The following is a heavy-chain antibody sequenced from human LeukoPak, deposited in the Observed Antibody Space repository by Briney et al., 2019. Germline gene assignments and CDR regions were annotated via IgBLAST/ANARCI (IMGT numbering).Heavy chain of an antibody. J-gene: IGHJ3*02. D-gene: IGHD6-19*01. CDR1: GITFGDYA. CDR3: TRDSSGPDAFDI. Sequence: GRSLRLSCTASGITFGDYAMSWVRQAPGKGLEWVGFIRSKAYGGTTEYAASVKGRFTISRDDSKSIAYLQMNSLKTEDTAVYYCTRDSSGPDAFDIWGQGTMVTVSS. CDR2: IRSKAYGGTT. V-gene: IGHV3-49*04.